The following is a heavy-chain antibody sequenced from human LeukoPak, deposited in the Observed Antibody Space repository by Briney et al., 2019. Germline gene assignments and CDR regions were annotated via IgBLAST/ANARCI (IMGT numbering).Heavy chain of an antibody. D-gene: IGHD6-13*01. CDR2: IKTDGSSA. Sequence: GGSLRLSCAASGFSFSSYWMHWVRQAPGKGLVWVSRIKTDGSSATYADSVKGRFTISRDNAKNTLYLQMNSLRAEDTAVYYCARDGVIAAAAYFDYWGQGTLVTVSS. CDR1: GFSFSSYW. CDR3: ARDGVIAAAAYFDY. J-gene: IGHJ4*02. V-gene: IGHV3-74*01.